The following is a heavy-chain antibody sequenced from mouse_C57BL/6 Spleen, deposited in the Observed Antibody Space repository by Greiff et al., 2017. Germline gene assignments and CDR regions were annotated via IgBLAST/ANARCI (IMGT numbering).Heavy chain of an antibody. D-gene: IGHD2-10*02. J-gene: IGHJ1*03. Sequence: EVKLMESGAELVKPGASVKLSCTASGFNIKDYYMHWVKQRTEQGLEWIGRIDPEDGETKYAPKFQGKATITADTSSNTAYLQLSSLTSEDTAVYYCARTRYGETLGWYFDGWGTGTTVTVSS. V-gene: IGHV14-2*01. CDR2: IDPEDGET. CDR3: ARTRYGETLGWYFDG. CDR1: GFNIKDYY.